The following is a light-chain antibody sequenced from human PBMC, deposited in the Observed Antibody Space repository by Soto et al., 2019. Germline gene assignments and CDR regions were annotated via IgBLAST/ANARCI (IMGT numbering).Light chain of an antibody. V-gene: IGLV2-14*01. CDR3: SSYTSSSTSV. CDR2: EVS. Sequence: QSVLTQPASVSGSPGQPITISCTGTSSDVGGYNYVSWYQQHPGKAPKLMIYEVSNRPSGVSNRFSGSKSGNTASLTISGLQAEDEADYYCSSYTSSSTSVFGTGTKVTVL. J-gene: IGLJ1*01. CDR1: SSDVGGYNY.